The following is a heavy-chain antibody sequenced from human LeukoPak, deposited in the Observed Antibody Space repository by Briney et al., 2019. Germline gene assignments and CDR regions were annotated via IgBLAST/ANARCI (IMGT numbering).Heavy chain of an antibody. Sequence: SQTLSLTCTVSGGSISSGDYYWRWIRQPPGKGLEWIGYIYYSGSTYYNPSLKSRVTISVDTSENQFSLKLSSVTAADTAVYYCARDGLYYFDYWGQGTLVTVSS. D-gene: IGHD6-19*01. CDR3: ARDGLYYFDY. V-gene: IGHV4-30-4*08. CDR2: IYYSGST. J-gene: IGHJ4*02. CDR1: GGSISSGDYY.